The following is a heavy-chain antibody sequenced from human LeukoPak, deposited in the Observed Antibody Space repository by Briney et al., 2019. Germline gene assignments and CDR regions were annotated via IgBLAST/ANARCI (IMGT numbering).Heavy chain of an antibody. D-gene: IGHD3-3*01. J-gene: IGHJ4*02. CDR3: ASRSSIWSGYQDTLYYFDS. CDR1: GGSFSGYY. V-gene: IGHV4-59*01. Sequence: SEALSLTCAVYGGSFSGYYWSWIRQPPGKRLEWIGHIYYSGSTNYNPSLKSRVTISVDTSKNQFSLKLSSVTAADTAVYYCASRSSIWSGYQDTLYYFDSWGQGTLVTVSS. CDR2: IYYSGST.